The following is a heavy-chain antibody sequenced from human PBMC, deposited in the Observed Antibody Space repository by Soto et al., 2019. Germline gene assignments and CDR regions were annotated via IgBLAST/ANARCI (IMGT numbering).Heavy chain of an antibody. CDR3: ARDFWSGYSPNYYYYGMDV. V-gene: IGHV4-34*01. D-gene: IGHD3-3*01. CDR2: ITHSGNT. J-gene: IGHJ6*02. CDR1: GGSFSAYY. Sequence: SETLSLTCAVDGGSFSAYYWTWLRQPPGKGLEWIGEITHSGNTKYNPSLRSRVTISVDTPKNQFSLKLSSVTAADTAVYYCARDFWSGYSPNYYYYGMDVWGQGTTVTVSS.